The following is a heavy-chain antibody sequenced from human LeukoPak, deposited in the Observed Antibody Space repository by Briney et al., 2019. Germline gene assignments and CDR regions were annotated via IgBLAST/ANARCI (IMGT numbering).Heavy chain of an antibody. CDR2: INPNSGGA. J-gene: IGHJ5*02. CDR1: GYTFTGYY. V-gene: IGHV1-2*02. Sequence: ASVKVSCKASGYTFTGYYMHWVRQAPGQGLEWMGWINPNSGGANYAQKFQGRVTMTRDTSISTAYMELSRLRSDDTAVYYCARQDGHYYDSSGHHPADWFDPWGQGTLVTVSS. CDR3: ARQDGHYYDSSGHHPADWFDP. D-gene: IGHD3-22*01.